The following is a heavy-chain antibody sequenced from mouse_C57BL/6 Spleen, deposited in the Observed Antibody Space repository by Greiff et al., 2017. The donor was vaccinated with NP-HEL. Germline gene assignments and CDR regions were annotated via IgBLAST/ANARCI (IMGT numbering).Heavy chain of an antibody. CDR3: ARSYYGRNYFDY. Sequence: EVQGVESGPGLAKPSQTLSLTCSVTVYSITSDYWNWIRTFPGNKLEYMGNISYSGSNYSNPSLKSRISITRDTSKNQYYLQLNSVTTEDTATYYCARSYYGRNYFDYWGKGTTLTVAS. CDR1: VYSITSDY. D-gene: IGHD1-1*01. V-gene: IGHV3-8*01. J-gene: IGHJ2*01. CDR2: ISYSGSN.